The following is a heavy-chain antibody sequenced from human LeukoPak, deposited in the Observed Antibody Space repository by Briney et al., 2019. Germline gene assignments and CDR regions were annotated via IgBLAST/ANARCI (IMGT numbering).Heavy chain of an antibody. Sequence: GASVKVSCKGSGYTFTNYGISWVRQAPGQGLEWMGWISAYSGNTNYAQKFQGRVTMTTDTSTSTAYMEVRSLRSDDTAVYYCARKVGGGSTSLDYWGQGTLVTVSS. CDR1: GYTFTNYG. CDR3: ARKVGGGSTSLDY. J-gene: IGHJ4*02. CDR2: ISAYSGNT. D-gene: IGHD1-26*01. V-gene: IGHV1-18*01.